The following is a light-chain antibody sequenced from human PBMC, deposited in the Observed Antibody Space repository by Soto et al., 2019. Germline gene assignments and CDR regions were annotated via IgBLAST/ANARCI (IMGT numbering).Light chain of an antibody. V-gene: IGLV1-40*01. J-gene: IGLJ2*01. CDR1: SSNIGAGYD. Sequence: QSVLTQPPSVSGAPGQRVTISCTGSSSNIGAGYDVHWYQQLPGTAPKLLIYGNSNRPSGVPDLFSGSKSGTSASLAITGXXXXXXXXXYCQSYDSSLSALFGGGTQLTV. CDR3: QSYDSSLSAL. CDR2: GNS.